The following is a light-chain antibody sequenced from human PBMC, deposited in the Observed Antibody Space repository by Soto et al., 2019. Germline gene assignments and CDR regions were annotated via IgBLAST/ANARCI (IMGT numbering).Light chain of an antibody. Sequence: QAVVSQPASVSGSPGQSVTISCTGTSSDVGGYNYVSWYQQHPGKAPKLMIYAVSNRPSGVSNRFSGSKSGNTASLTISGLQAEDEADYYCSSYTTSSTLLYVFGTGTKLTVL. CDR3: SSYTTSSTLLYV. J-gene: IGLJ1*01. CDR1: SSDVGGYNY. V-gene: IGLV2-14*01. CDR2: AVS.